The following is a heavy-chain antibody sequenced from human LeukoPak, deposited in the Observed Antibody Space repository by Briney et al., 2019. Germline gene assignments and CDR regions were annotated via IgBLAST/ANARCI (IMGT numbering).Heavy chain of an antibody. J-gene: IGHJ4*02. D-gene: IGHD5-24*01. CDR3: ARDGRDGYNSPPFDY. CDR2: IYTSGST. Sequence: SETLSLTCTVSGGSISSYYWSWIRQPAGKGLEWIGRIYTSGSTNYNPSLKSRVTMSVDTSKNQFSLKLSSVTAADTAVYCCARDGRDGYNSPPFDYWGQGTLVTVSS. V-gene: IGHV4-4*07. CDR1: GGSISSYY.